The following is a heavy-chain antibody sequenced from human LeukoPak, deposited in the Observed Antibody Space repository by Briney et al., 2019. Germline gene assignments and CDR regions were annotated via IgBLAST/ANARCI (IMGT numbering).Heavy chain of an antibody. CDR3: GRSSAWYAFDY. D-gene: IGHD6-19*01. V-gene: IGHV3-53*01. Sequence: GGSLTLSCAVSGLTARSNYMTWVRQAPGKGLEWVSIIYSDSSTYYADSVKGRFTISTDNSKNTLYLQMNSLRAEDTAVYYCGRSSAWYAFDYWGQGTLVTVSS. J-gene: IGHJ4*02. CDR2: IYSDSST. CDR1: GLTARSNY.